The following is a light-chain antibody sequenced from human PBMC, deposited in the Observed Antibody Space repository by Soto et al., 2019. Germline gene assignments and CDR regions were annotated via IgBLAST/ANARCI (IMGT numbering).Light chain of an antibody. CDR3: QQSNNWPLT. CDR2: GTS. Sequence: DIVLTQSPGTLSLSPGERATLSYRASQSVATQFFTWSQQRPGQAPRVLIYGTSTRATGIPDRFSGSGSGRDFTLTISRLEPEDFAVYYCQQSNNWPLTFGGGTKVEIK. J-gene: IGKJ4*01. V-gene: IGKV3-20*01. CDR1: QSVATQF.